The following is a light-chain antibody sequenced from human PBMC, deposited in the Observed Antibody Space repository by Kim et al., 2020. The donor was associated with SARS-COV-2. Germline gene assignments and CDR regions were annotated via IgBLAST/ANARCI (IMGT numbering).Light chain of an antibody. CDR2: GKN. Sequence: SSELTQDPAVSVALGQTVRITCQGDSLRSYYATWYQKKPGQAPIVVIYGKNNRPSGTPDRFSGSSSGNTASLTITGTQAGDEADYYCNSRDSNDNVVFRG. CDR3: NSRDSNDNVV. CDR1: SLRSYY. J-gene: IGLJ2*01. V-gene: IGLV3-19*01.